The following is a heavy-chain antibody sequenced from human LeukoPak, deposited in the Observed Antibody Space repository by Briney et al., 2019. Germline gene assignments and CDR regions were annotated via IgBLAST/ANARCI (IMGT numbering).Heavy chain of an antibody. Sequence: SETLSLTCAVYGGSFSGYYWSWIRQPPGKGLEWIGEINHSGSTNYNPSLKSRVTISVDTSKNQFSLKLSSVTAADTAVYYCARRTAIPTGIAGQFGYWGQGTLVTVSS. V-gene: IGHV4-34*01. J-gene: IGHJ4*02. CDR1: GGSFSGYY. CDR2: INHSGST. D-gene: IGHD2-21*02. CDR3: ARRTAIPTGIAGQFGY.